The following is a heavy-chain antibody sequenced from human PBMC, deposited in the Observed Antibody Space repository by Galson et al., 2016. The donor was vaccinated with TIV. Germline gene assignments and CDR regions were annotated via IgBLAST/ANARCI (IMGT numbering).Heavy chain of an antibody. V-gene: IGHV1-24*01. Sequence: SVKVSCKVSGYILSKLSMHWVRQAPGKGLEWMGGFDPEEGETIYAQNFQGRVSMTEDISTDTAYMELRGLRSEDTAVYFCARGAFYSRGGGFFNYLDPWGQGTRVTVSS. J-gene: IGHJ5*02. CDR1: GYILSKLS. D-gene: IGHD2-15*01. CDR2: FDPEEGET. CDR3: ARGAFYSRGGGFFNYLDP.